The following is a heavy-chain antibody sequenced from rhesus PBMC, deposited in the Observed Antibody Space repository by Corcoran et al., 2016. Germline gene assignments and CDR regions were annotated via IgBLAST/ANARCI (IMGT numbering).Heavy chain of an antibody. Sequence: EVLLVESGGCSVQPGGSLRLSCAASGFTFSTDWMSWVRQAPGKGLDWVGRIKSEADGGTVAYAESVKGRFTISRDDSKNTLYLQRNSLKTEDTAVYYCTRNGVTFDYWGQGVLVTVSS. J-gene: IGHJ4*01. CDR3: TRNGVTFDY. V-gene: IGHV3-16*02. D-gene: IGHD3-34*01. CDR1: GFTFSTDW. CDR2: IKSEADGGTV.